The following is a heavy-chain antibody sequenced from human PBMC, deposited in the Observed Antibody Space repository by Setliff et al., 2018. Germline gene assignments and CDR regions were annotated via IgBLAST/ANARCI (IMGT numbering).Heavy chain of an antibody. J-gene: IGHJ5*01. CDR1: GFKFSDYF. V-gene: IGHV3-11*05. Sequence: PGGSLRLSCEASGFKFSDYFMSWIRQAPGKGLEWLSHISDSSRTHTAYADSVRGRFTISRDNAKNTLYLHMNSLRAEDTALYYCAKDRVPDNIWDFDSWGPGTLVTVSS. D-gene: IGHD1-26*01. CDR3: AKDRVPDNIWDFDS. CDR2: ISDSSRTHT.